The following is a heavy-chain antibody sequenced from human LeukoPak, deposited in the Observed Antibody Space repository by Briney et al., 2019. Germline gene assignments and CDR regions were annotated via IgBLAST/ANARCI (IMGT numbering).Heavy chain of an antibody. CDR1: GFTFSSYG. CDR3: ARSPPVVVVPAAIRRVGAFDI. V-gene: IGHV3-21*01. CDR2: ISSSSSYI. J-gene: IGHJ3*02. Sequence: GGSLRLSCAASGFTFSSYGMHWVRQAPGKGLEWVSSISSSSSYIYYADSVKGRFTISRDNAKNSLYLQMNSLRAEDTAVYYCARSPPVVVVPAAIRRVGAFDIWGQGTMVTVSS. D-gene: IGHD2-2*02.